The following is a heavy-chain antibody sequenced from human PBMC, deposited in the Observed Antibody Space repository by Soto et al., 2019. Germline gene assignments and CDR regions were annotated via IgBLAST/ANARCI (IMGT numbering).Heavy chain of an antibody. J-gene: IGHJ6*03. Sequence: GGSLRLSCAASGFTFSSYWMSWVRQAPGKGLEWVANIKQDGSEKYYVDSVKGQFTISRDNAKNSLYLQMNSLRAEDTAVYYCARDAAYSNYDYYYYYMDVWGKGTTVTVS. CDR2: IKQDGSEK. D-gene: IGHD4-4*01. CDR1: GFTFSSYW. CDR3: ARDAAYSNYDYYYYYMDV. V-gene: IGHV3-7*01.